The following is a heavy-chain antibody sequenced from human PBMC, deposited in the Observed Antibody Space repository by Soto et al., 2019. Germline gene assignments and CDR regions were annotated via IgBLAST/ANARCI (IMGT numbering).Heavy chain of an antibody. J-gene: IGHJ3*02. V-gene: IGHV3-23*01. Sequence: EVQLLESGGGLVQPGGSLRLCCAASGFTFSSYAMSWVRQAPGKGLEWVSAISGSGGSTYYADSVKGRFTISRDNSKNTLYLQMNSLRAEDTAVYYCAKLLIWGSYSSLQDAFDIWGQGTMVTVSS. CDR3: AKLLIWGSYSSLQDAFDI. CDR2: ISGSGGST. CDR1: GFTFSSYA. D-gene: IGHD3-16*01.